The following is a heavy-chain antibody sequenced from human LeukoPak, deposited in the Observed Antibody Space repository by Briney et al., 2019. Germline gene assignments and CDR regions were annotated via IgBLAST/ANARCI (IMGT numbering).Heavy chain of an antibody. CDR2: ISGSGGST. Sequence: GGSLRLSCAASGFTFSSYAMSWVRQAPGKGLEWVSAISGSGGSTYYADSVKGRFTISRDNAKNTLYLQMNSLRAEDTAVYYCARVQGARSYYYDSSGYWPYFDYWGQGTLVTVSS. J-gene: IGHJ4*02. D-gene: IGHD3-22*01. CDR3: ARVQGARSYYYDSSGYWPYFDY. CDR1: GFTFSSYA. V-gene: IGHV3-23*01.